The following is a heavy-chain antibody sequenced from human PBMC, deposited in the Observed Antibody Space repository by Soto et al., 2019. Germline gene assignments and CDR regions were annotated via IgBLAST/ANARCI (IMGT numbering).Heavy chain of an antibody. CDR3: AMTLYGENVDY. Sequence: QVQLVQSGAEVKKPGASVKVSCKASGYTFTSYDINWVRQATVQGLEWMGWMNPNSCNTGYAQKLQGRVTMTRNTSISTADMDLSSLRSEDTAVYYCAMTLYGENVDYWGQGTLVTVSS. V-gene: IGHV1-8*01. D-gene: IGHD4-17*01. J-gene: IGHJ4*02. CDR1: GYTFTSYD. CDR2: MNPNSCNT.